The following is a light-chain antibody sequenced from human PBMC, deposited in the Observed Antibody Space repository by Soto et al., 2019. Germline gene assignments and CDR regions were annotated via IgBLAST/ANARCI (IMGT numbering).Light chain of an antibody. CDR1: QSVSSY. CDR2: DAS. J-gene: IGKJ1*01. CDR3: QQRSNRLWT. V-gene: IGKV3-11*01. Sequence: EIVLTQSPATLSLSPGERATLSCRASQSVSSYLAWYQQKPGQAPRLLIYDASNRATGIPARFSGSGSGTEFTLTISSLEPEDFAVYYCQQRSNRLWTFGQGTKVEIK.